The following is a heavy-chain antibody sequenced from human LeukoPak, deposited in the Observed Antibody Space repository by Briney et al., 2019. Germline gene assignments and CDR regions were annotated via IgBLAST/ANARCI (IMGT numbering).Heavy chain of an antibody. Sequence: GRSLRLSCAASGFTFSSYGMHWVRQAPGKGLEWVAVIWYDGSNEYYADSVKGRFTISRDKSKNTLFLQMNSLRAEDTAVYYCARAGGSTVSHSDYWGQGTLVTVSS. V-gene: IGHV3-33*01. CDR3: ARAGGSTVSHSDY. CDR2: IWYDGSNE. J-gene: IGHJ4*02. D-gene: IGHD4-17*01. CDR1: GFTFSSYG.